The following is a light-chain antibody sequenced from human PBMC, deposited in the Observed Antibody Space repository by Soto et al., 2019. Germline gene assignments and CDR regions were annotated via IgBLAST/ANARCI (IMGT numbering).Light chain of an antibody. V-gene: IGLV7-46*01. CDR3: LLSYTAALRV. CDR2: ETS. Sequence: QAVVTQEPSLTVSPGGTVTLTCGSSTGNVFSGHFASWFQQKPGQAPRSLIFETSNRHSWTPARFSGSLLGGKAALTLSGAQPEDEAEYYCLLSYTAALRVFGGGTQLTVL. CDR1: TGNVFSGHF. J-gene: IGLJ3*02.